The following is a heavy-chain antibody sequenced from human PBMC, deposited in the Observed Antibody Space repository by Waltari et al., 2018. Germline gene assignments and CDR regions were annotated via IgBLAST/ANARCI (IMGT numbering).Heavy chain of an antibody. CDR1: GGSISSYY. V-gene: IGHV4-59*01. D-gene: IGHD4-4*01. J-gene: IGHJ4*02. Sequence: QVQLQESGPGLVKPSETLSLPCTVSGGSISSYYWSWLRQPPGKGLEWIGYIYYSGSTNDNPALNSRVTISVETSKNPFSLKLRSVTAADTAVYYCARGWDSNYYGDYWGQGTLVTVSS. CDR2: IYYSGST. CDR3: ARGWDSNYYGDY.